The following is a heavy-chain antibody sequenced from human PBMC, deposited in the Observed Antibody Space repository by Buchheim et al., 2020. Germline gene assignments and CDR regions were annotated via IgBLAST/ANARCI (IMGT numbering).Heavy chain of an antibody. Sequence: QVQLVQSGAEVKKPGSSVKVSCKASGGTFSSYTISWVRQAPGQGLEWMGRIIPILGIANYAQKFQGRVTITADKSTSTAYMELSSLRSEDTAVYYCARDMGSGWFNSYYYYGMDVWGQGTT. CDR1: GGTFSSYT. CDR2: IIPILGIA. V-gene: IGHV1-69*04. CDR3: ARDMGSGWFNSYYYYGMDV. D-gene: IGHD6-19*01. J-gene: IGHJ6*02.